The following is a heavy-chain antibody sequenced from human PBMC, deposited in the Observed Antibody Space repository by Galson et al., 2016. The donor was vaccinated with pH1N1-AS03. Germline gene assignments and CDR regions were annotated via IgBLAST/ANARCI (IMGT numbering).Heavy chain of an antibody. CDR1: GGSISSSTW. Sequence: TLSLTCVVSGGSISSSTWWSWVRQSPRKGLEWIGEIYHSGSTNYNPSLKSRVTMSVDKSKNQFSLKLNSVTAADTAVYYCAAGRTNAFDFWGQGTKVTASS. J-gene: IGHJ3*01. CDR2: IYHSGST. V-gene: IGHV4-4*02. CDR3: AAGRTNAFDF. D-gene: IGHD1-14*01.